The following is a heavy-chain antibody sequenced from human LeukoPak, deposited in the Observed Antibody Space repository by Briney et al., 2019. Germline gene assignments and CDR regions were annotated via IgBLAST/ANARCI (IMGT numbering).Heavy chain of an antibody. CDR1: GFTVSSNY. CDR2: LYSGGTI. D-gene: IGHD5-18*01. J-gene: IGHJ3*02. Sequence: GGSLRLSCAASGFTVSSNYLSWVRQAPGRGLEWVSVLYSGGTIYYADSVKDRFTISRDSPKNTLYLQMNNLRAEDTAVYYCAGGLPRRGYNYGERAFDIWGQGTMVTVSS. V-gene: IGHV3-66*01. CDR3: AGGLPRRGYNYGERAFDI.